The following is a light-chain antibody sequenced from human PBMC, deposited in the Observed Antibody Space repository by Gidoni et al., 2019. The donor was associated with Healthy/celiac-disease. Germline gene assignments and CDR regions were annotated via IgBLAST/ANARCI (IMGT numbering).Light chain of an antibody. CDR3: QQYGSSLSIT. Sequence: IVLTQSPGTLSLSPGERATLSCRASQSVSSSYLAGYQQKPGQAPRLLIYGASSRATGIPDRFSGSGSGTDFTLTISRLEPEDFAVYYCQQYGSSLSITFGQGTRLEIK. CDR1: QSVSSSY. V-gene: IGKV3-20*01. CDR2: GAS. J-gene: IGKJ5*01.